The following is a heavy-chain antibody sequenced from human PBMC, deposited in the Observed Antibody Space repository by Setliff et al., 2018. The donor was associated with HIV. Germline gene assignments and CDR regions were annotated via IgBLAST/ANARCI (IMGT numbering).Heavy chain of an antibody. D-gene: IGHD1-1*01. J-gene: IGHJ3*02. Sequence: ASVKVSCKASGYTFINFGISWVRQAPGQGLEWMGWISAYNGNTNSAQRLQGRVTLTTDTSTSTAYMDLRSLRSDDTAVYFCARENAGGAFDIWGQGTMVTVSS. CDR3: ARENAGGAFDI. V-gene: IGHV1-18*01. CDR1: GYTFINFG. CDR2: ISAYNGNT.